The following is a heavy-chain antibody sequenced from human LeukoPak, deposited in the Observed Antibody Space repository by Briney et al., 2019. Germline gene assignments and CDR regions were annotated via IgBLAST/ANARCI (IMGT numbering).Heavy chain of an antibody. CDR2: MNPDSGNT. CDR3: ARRGVVVNYYFYGLDV. D-gene: IGHD2-21*01. CDR1: GYTFTSYD. J-gene: IGHJ6*02. V-gene: IGHV1-8*01. Sequence: GASVTVSCTASGYTFTSYDINWVRQATGQGLKWMGWMNPDSGNTGYAQKFQGRVTMTRNTSIRTAYMELSSLTSEDTAVYYCARRGVVVNYYFYGLDVWGQGATVTVSS.